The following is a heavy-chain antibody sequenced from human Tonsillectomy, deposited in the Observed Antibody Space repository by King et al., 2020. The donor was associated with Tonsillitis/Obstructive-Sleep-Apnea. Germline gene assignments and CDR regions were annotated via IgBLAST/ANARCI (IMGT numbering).Heavy chain of an antibody. CDR3: ARAMGYCTNGECLSDAFDI. V-gene: IGHV4-34*01. CDR1: GGSFSGYY. J-gene: IGHJ3*02. Sequence: QVQLQQWGAGLLKPSETLSLTCGVYGGSFSGYYWSWIRQPPGKGLEWIGEITHSVTTDCNPSLKSRVTISVDTSKNQFSLELTSVTAADTAVYYCARAMGYCTNGECLSDAFDIWGQGTTVTVSS. CDR2: ITHSVTT. D-gene: IGHD2-8*01.